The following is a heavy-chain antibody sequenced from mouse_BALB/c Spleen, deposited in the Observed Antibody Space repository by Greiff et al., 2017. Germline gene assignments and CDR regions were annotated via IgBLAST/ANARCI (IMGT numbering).Heavy chain of an antibody. CDR2: INPSTGYT. Sequence: QVQLQQSGAELAKPGASVKMSCKASGYTFTSYWMHWVKQRPGQGLEWIGYINPSTGYTEYNQKFKDKATLTADKSSSTAYMQLSSLTSEDSAVYYCARERGGYAMDYWGQGTSVTVS. V-gene: IGHV1-7*01. CDR1: GYTFTSYW. J-gene: IGHJ4*01. CDR3: ARERGGYAMDY.